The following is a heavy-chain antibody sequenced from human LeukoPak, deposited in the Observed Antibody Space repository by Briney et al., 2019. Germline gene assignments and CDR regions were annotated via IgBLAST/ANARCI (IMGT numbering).Heavy chain of an antibody. CDR2: VKSKTDGGTT. D-gene: IGHD2-2*01. CDR3: TTMPDLRDF. Sequence: GGSLRLSCAVSGFTFSNAWMSWVRQAPGKGLEWVGRVKSKTDGGTTDYAAHVKGRFTISRDDSKNTLYLQMNSLKSEDTAVYYCTTMPDLRDFWGQGSLVTVSS. CDR1: GFTFSNAW. V-gene: IGHV3-15*01. J-gene: IGHJ4*02.